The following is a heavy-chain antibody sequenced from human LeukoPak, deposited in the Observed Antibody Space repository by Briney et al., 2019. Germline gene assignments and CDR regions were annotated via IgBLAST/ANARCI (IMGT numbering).Heavy chain of an antibody. D-gene: IGHD2-2*01. CDR2: IKSKTDGGTT. Sequence: GGSLRLSCAASGFTFSNAWMSWVRQAPGKGLEWVGRIKSKTDGGTTDYAAPVKGRFTISRDDSKNTLYQQMNSLKTEDTAVYYCTTVLHCSSTSCSDYWGQGTLVTVSS. CDR3: TTVLHCSSTSCSDY. J-gene: IGHJ4*02. CDR1: GFTFSNAW. V-gene: IGHV3-15*01.